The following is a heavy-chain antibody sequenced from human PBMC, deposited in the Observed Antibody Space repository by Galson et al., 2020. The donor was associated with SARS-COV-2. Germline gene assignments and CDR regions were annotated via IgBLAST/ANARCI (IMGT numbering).Heavy chain of an antibody. CDR3: ASGPVAGAGE. CDR1: GGSISGTSYY. D-gene: IGHD6-19*01. Sequence: SETLSLTCAVSGGSISGTSYYWSWIRQPAGKGLEWIGRIHSSGSTNYNPSLKSRVTISIDTSKNQFSLRLSSVTAADTAIDYCASGPVAGAGEWGQGTLVTVSA. V-gene: IGHV4-61*02. J-gene: IGHJ4*02. CDR2: IHSSGST.